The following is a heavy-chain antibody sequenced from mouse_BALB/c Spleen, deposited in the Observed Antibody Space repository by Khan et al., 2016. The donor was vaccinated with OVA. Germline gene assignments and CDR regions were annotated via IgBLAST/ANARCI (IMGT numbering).Heavy chain of an antibody. Sequence: EVELVESGLGLVKPSQSLSLTCTVTGYSITSDYAWNWIRQFPGNKLEWMGYISYSGSTNYNPSLKSRISITRDTSKNQFFLQLNSVTTEDTATYYCARDGSRYNYAMDYWGQGTSVTVSS. V-gene: IGHV3-2*02. D-gene: IGHD2-3*01. J-gene: IGHJ4*01. CDR1: GYSITSDYA. CDR2: ISYSGST. CDR3: ARDGSRYNYAMDY.